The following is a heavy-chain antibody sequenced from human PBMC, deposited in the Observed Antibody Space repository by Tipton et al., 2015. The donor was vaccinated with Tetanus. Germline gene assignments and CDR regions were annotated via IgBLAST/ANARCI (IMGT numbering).Heavy chain of an antibody. Sequence: SLRLSCAASGFSFGTYTMHWIRQAPGKGLEWVALISYDGSEKFYADSVRGRFTISRDNDKNLLYLQMSRLRREDTAVYYCASSTVTRWGPGTLVTVSS. CDR3: ASSTVTR. V-gene: IGHV3-30-3*01. CDR2: ISYDGSEK. D-gene: IGHD4-17*01. J-gene: IGHJ4*02. CDR1: GFSFGTYT.